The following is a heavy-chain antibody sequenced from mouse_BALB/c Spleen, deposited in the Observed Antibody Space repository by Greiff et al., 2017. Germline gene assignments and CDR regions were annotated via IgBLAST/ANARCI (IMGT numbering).Heavy chain of an antibody. J-gene: IGHJ4*01. D-gene: IGHD3-2*02. CDR1: GFNINDTY. V-gene: IGHV14-3*02. Sequence: EVQLQQSGAELVKPGASVKLSCTASGFNINDTYMHWVKQRPEQGLEWIGRIDPANGNTKYDPKFQGKATITADTSSNTAYLQLSSLTSEDTAVYYCAKEDDSSYYYAMDYWGQGTSVTVSS. CDR3: AKEDDSSYYYAMDY. CDR2: IDPANGNT.